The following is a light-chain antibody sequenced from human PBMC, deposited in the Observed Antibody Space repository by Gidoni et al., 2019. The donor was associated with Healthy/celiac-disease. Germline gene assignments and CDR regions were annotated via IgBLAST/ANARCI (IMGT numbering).Light chain of an antibody. CDR2: GNS. CDR3: QSYDSSLSGSVV. V-gene: IGLV1-40*01. J-gene: IGLJ2*01. CDR1: SSNIGAGYD. Sequence: QSVLTQPPSVSGAPGQRGTISCTGSSSNIGAGYDVHWYQQLPGTAPKLLIYGNSNRPAGVPVRFSGSKSGTSASLAITWLQAEDEADYYCQSYDSSLSGSVVFGGGTKLTVL.